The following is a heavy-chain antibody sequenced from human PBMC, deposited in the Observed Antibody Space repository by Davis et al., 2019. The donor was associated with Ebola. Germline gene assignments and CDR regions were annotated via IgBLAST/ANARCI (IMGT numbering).Heavy chain of an antibody. J-gene: IGHJ4*02. CDR1: GDSIGPSHYF. Sequence: MPSETLPLTCTLPGDSIGPSHYFWGWIRQPPGKGLEWVGSAHFSGSTYHNPSLESRVTISVDTPKNQLSLTLTSVTAADTAVYYCARHPWISTYYFDYWGQGILVTVSS. D-gene: IGHD2-2*03. CDR2: AHFSGST. CDR3: ARHPWISTYYFDY. V-gene: IGHV4-39*01.